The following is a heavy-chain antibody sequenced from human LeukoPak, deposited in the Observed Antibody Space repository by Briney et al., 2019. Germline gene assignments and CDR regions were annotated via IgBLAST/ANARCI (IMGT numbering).Heavy chain of an antibody. CDR2: IIPIFGTA. V-gene: IGHV1-69*13. CDR1: GGTFSSYA. D-gene: IGHD5-12*01. Sequence: SVKVSCKASGGTFSSYAISWVRQAPGQGLEWMGGIIPIFGTANYAQKFQGRVTITADESTSTAYMELSSLRSEDTAVYYCARDRGPYSGYDSYYFDYWGQGTLVTVSS. CDR3: ARDRGPYSGYDSYYFDY. J-gene: IGHJ4*02.